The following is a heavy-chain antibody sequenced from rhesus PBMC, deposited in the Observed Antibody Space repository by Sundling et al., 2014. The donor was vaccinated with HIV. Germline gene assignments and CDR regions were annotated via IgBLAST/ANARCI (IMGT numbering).Heavy chain of an antibody. Sequence: EVQLVESGGGLAKPGGSLRLSCAASGFSFSDYYMHWVRQAPGKGLEWVSGISYAGGSTYYADSVKARFTISRENAKNTLYLQMDSLRAEDTAVYYCAREGSWNSQSYGLDSWGQGVVVTVSS. V-gene: IGHV3-59*01. CDR3: AREGSWNSQSYGLDS. D-gene: IGHD1-1-1*01. CDR2: ISYAGGST. CDR1: GFSFSDYY. J-gene: IGHJ6*01.